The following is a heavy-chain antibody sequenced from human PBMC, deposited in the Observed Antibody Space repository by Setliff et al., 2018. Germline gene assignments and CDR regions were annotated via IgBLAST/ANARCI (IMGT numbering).Heavy chain of an antibody. V-gene: IGHV3-53*01. J-gene: IGHJ5*01. CDR3: ARDRGGTNPWFDF. D-gene: IGHD3-10*01. Sequence: GGSLRLSCAASGLTFNNYAMSWIRQAPGKGLEWASVIYNIGETRYADSVKGRFTISRDKSKNTLYLHLSSLRVEDTATYYCARDRGGTNPWFDFWGQGTQVTVSS. CDR2: IYNIGET. CDR1: GLTFNNYA.